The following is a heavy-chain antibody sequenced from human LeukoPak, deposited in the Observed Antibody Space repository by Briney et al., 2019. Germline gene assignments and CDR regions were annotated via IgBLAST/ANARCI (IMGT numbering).Heavy chain of an antibody. D-gene: IGHD3-10*01. J-gene: IGHJ5*02. V-gene: IGHV4-59*07. CDR1: GHSISSYY. Sequence: PSDTLSLTCTVSGHSISSYYWIWIRQPPGKGLEWIGYIYYSGSPNYNPSLKSRVTISVDTSKNQFSLKLSSVTAADTAVYYCARSPGGNWFDPWGEGTLVTVSS. CDR2: IYYSGSP. CDR3: ARSPGGNWFDP.